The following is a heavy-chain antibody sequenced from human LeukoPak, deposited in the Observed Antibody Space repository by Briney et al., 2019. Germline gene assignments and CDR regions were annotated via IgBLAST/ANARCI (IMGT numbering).Heavy chain of an antibody. Sequence: SETLSLTCTVSGGSISSHDWSWIRQPPGKGLGGMGYIYHSGSTSYNPSLQSRVNISVETSKHQFSLKLSSVAAADPAVYYCARVRAGTTGVFYYYYYMHVWGKGTTVTVSS. J-gene: IGHJ6*03. CDR2: IYHSGST. V-gene: IGHV4-59*11. CDR1: GGSISSHD. D-gene: IGHD6-13*01. CDR3: ARVRAGTTGVFYYYYYMHV.